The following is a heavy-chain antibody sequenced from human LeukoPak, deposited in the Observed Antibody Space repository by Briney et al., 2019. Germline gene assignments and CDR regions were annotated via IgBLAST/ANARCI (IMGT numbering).Heavy chain of an antibody. V-gene: IGHV4-34*01. Sequence: PSETLSLTCAVSGGSFSGYYWSWIRQPPGKGLEWIGEINHSGSTNYNPSLKSRGTISVDTSKNQFSLKLSSVTAADTAVYYCASLSSGWYARIDYWGQGTLVTVSS. CDR1: GGSFSGYY. D-gene: IGHD6-19*01. CDR2: INHSGST. CDR3: ASLSSGWYARIDY. J-gene: IGHJ4*02.